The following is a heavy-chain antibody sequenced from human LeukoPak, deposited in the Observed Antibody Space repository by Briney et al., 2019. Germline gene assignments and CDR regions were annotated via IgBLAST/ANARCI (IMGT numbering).Heavy chain of an antibody. D-gene: IGHD3-10*01. J-gene: IGHJ3*02. CDR3: ARDPTMVRGVGAFDI. Sequence: GGSLRLSCAASGFTFSTYSMNWLRLAPGKGLEWVSSISPDSNYKYYVDSVKGRFTISRDNAKSSLYLQMSSLRAEDTAVYYCARDPTMVRGVGAFDIWGQGTMVTVSS. CDR1: GFTFSTYS. V-gene: IGHV3-21*01. CDR2: ISPDSNYK.